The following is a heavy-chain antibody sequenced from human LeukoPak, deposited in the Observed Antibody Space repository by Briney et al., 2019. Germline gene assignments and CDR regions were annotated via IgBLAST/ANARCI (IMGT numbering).Heavy chain of an antibody. Sequence: SETLSLTCTVSGYSISSGYYWGWIRQPPGKGLEWIGSIYHSGSTYYNPSLKSRVTISVDTSKNQFSLKLSSVTAADTAVYYCARSTEYSSSWYRFPVLDYWGQGTLVTVSS. CDR2: IYHSGST. D-gene: IGHD6-13*01. J-gene: IGHJ4*02. V-gene: IGHV4-38-2*02. CDR3: ARSTEYSSSWYRFPVLDY. CDR1: GYSISSGYY.